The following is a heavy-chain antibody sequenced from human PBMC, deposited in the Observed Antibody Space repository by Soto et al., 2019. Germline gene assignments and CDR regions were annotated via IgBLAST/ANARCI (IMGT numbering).Heavy chain of an antibody. CDR3: ARRGRAIASDGT. V-gene: IGHV1-46*01. D-gene: IGHD2-21*01. Sequence: SVTYSCQACLYTLTSYYMQGVRPARSTGLEWMGLVNPTSDYTNYVQKFQGRVTLTSDTSPSTVYMELSSLRSEDKAMYFWARRGRAIASDGTWGQG. CDR2: VNPTSDYT. J-gene: IGHJ6*01. CDR1: LYTLTSYY.